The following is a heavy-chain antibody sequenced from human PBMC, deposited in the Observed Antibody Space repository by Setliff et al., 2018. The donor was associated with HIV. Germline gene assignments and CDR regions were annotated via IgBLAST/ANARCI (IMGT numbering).Heavy chain of an antibody. J-gene: IGHJ4*02. CDR3: VRQPCSGGSCYSRDFDY. CDR2: ISTSSRSI. D-gene: IGHD2-15*01. V-gene: IGHV3-21*01. CDR1: GFTFNRFT. Sequence: SLRLSCAASGFTFNRFTMNWVRQAPGKGLEWVSSISTSSRSIYYADSVKGRFTISRDNAKTSLYLQMNSLRAEDTAVYYCVRQPCSGGSCYSRDFDYWGQGTLVTVSS.